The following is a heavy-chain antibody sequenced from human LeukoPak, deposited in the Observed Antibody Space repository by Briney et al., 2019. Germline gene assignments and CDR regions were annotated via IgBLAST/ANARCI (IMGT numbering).Heavy chain of an antibody. J-gene: IGHJ4*02. CDR2: SNPSGGST. CDR3: AREQNQLLFDY. D-gene: IGHD2-2*01. Sequence: ASVKVSCKASGYTFTSYYMHWVRQAPGQGLEWMGISNPSGGSTSYAQKFQGRVTMTRDTSTSTVYMELSSLRSEDTAVYYCAREQNQLLFDYWGQGTLVTVSS. V-gene: IGHV1-46*01. CDR1: GYTFTSYY.